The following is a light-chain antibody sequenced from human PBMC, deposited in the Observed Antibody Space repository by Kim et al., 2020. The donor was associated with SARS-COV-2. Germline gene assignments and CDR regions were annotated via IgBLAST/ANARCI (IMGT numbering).Light chain of an antibody. CDR1: SSDVGAYEN. CDR3: CSYALTSYV. J-gene: IGLJ1*01. V-gene: IGLV2-8*01. Sequence: PGQSVTISCTGSSSDVGAYENVSWYQQHPGKAPKLMISQVSKRSSGVPDRFSGSKSGNTASLTVSGLQAEDEADYYCCSYALTSYVFGTGTKVTVL. CDR2: QVS.